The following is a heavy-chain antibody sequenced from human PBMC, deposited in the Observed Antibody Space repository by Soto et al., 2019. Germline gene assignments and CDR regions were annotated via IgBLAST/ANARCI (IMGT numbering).Heavy chain of an antibody. Sequence: EVQLLESGGGLVQPGGSLRLSCAASGFTFSNYAMSWVRQAPGKGLEWVSAISGSGGSTYYADSVKGRFTISRENSKNTLYLQMNSLRAEETAVYYCAKGSSGWYDAFDIWGQGTMVTVSS. CDR2: ISGSGGST. V-gene: IGHV3-23*01. J-gene: IGHJ3*02. CDR3: AKGSSGWYDAFDI. D-gene: IGHD6-19*01. CDR1: GFTFSNYA.